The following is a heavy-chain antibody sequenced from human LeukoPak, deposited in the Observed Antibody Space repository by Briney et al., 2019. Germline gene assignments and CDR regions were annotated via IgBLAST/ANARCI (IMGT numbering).Heavy chain of an antibody. J-gene: IGHJ3*02. CDR2: IYTSGST. V-gene: IGHV4-4*07. D-gene: IGHD6-19*01. CDR1: GGSISSYY. Sequence: PSETLSLTCTVSGGSISSYYWSWIRQPAGKGLEWIGRIYTSGSTNYSPSLKSRVTMSVDTSKNQFSLKLSSVTAADTAVYYCARDYIAQGVAGPLDAFDIWGQGTMVTVSS. CDR3: ARDYIAQGVAGPLDAFDI.